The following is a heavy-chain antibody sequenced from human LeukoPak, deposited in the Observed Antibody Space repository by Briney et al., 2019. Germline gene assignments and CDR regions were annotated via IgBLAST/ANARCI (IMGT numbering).Heavy chain of an antibody. V-gene: IGHV3-53*01. J-gene: IGHJ3*02. Sequence: GGSLRLSCAASGFSVSNNYMSWVRQAPGKGLEWVSVLFSGGNTYYADSVKGRFTISRDNSKNTLYLQMNSLRVEDTAVYYCARELRQGAFDIWGQGTMVTVSS. CDR1: GFSVSNNY. D-gene: IGHD4-17*01. CDR2: LFSGGNT. CDR3: ARELRQGAFDI.